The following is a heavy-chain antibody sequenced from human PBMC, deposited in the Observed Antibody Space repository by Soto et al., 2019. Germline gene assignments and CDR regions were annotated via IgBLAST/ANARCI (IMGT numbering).Heavy chain of an antibody. Sequence: EVQLVQSGAEVKRPGESLRISCKGSGYIFTNYWINWVRQMPGKGLEWMGRIDPSGSYTNYSPSFQGHVTISADKSISTAYLQWSSLKASDTAMYFCARLRSSMAGESWGQGTLVTVSS. CDR3: ARLRSSMAGES. CDR2: IDPSGSYT. J-gene: IGHJ4*02. V-gene: IGHV5-10-1*03. D-gene: IGHD6-19*01. CDR1: GYIFTNYW.